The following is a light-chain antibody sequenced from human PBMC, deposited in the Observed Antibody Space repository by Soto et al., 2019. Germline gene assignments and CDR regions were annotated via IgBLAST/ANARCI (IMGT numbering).Light chain of an antibody. CDR1: ISNIGSNY. CDR3: AAWDDSLSGYV. CDR2: SNN. J-gene: IGLJ1*01. Sequence: QSLLTQPPSASATPGRRFTISSSGSISNIGSNYVYWYQQRPGTAPKLLIYSNNQRPSGVPDPFSGSTYGTSASLAMSGLRSEDEADYYCAAWDDSLSGYVFGTGTKVTVL. V-gene: IGLV1-47*02.